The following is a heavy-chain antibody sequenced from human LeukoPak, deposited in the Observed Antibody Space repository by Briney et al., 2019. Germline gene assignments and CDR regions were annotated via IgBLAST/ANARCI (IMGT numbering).Heavy chain of an antibody. CDR1: GFTFSSYA. J-gene: IGHJ4*02. V-gene: IGHV3-23*01. D-gene: IGHD3-10*01. CDR2: ISGSGGST. CDR3: AKDWGFYYGSGSYYSY. Sequence: PGGPLRLSCAASGFTFSSYAMSWVRQAPGKGLEWVSAISGSGGSTYYADSVKGRFTISRDNSKNTLYLKMNSLRAEDTAVYYCAKDWGFYYGSGSYYSYWGQGTLVTVSS.